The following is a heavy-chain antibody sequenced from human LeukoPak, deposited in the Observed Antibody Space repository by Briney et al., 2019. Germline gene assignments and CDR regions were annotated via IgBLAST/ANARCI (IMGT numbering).Heavy chain of an antibody. V-gene: IGHV3-73*01. CDR1: GFTFSGSA. Sequence: PGGSLRLSCAASGFTFSGSAMHWVRQASGKGLEWVGRIRSKANGYATAYAASVKGRFTISRDDSKNTAYLQMNSRKTEDTAVYYCTSRPKYYYYMDVWGKGTTVTVSS. CDR3: TSRPKYYYYMDV. J-gene: IGHJ6*03. CDR2: IRSKANGYAT.